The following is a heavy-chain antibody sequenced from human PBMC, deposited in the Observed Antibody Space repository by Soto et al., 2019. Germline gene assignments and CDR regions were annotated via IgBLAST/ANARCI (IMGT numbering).Heavy chain of an antibody. CDR1: GFTFSSYA. CDR3: ANSGITYYDFWSGYYY. Sequence: GGSLRLSCAASGFTFSSYAMSWVRQAPGKGLEWVSAISGSGGSTYYADSVKGRFTISRDNSKNTLYLQMNSLRAEDTAVYYCANSGITYYDFWSGYYYWRQGTLVTVSS. D-gene: IGHD3-3*01. V-gene: IGHV3-23*01. J-gene: IGHJ4*02. CDR2: ISGSGGST.